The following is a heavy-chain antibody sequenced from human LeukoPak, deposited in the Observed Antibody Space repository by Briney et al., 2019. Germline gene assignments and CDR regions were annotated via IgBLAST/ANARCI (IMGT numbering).Heavy chain of an antibody. Sequence: GGSLRLSCAASGFTFSSYAIHWVCQAPGKGLEWVAVISYDGSNKYYADSVKGRFTISRGNSKNTLYLQMNSLRAEDTAVYYCARETGSAVGSTDFDYWGQGTLVTVSS. CDR3: ARETGSAVGSTDFDY. CDR1: GFTFSSYA. CDR2: ISYDGSNK. V-gene: IGHV3-30-3*01. J-gene: IGHJ4*02. D-gene: IGHD4-17*01.